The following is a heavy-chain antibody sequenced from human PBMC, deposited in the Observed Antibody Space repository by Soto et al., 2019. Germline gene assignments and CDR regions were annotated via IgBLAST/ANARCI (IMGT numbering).Heavy chain of an antibody. CDR1: GGSISSSSYY. Sequence: PSETLSLTCTVSGGSISSSSYYWGWIRQPPGKGLEWIGSIYYSGSTYYNPSLKSRVTISVDTSKNQFSLKLSSVTAADTAVYYCARVIYEIHYYYGMDVWGQGTTVTVSS. J-gene: IGHJ6*02. CDR3: ARVIYEIHYYYGMDV. V-gene: IGHV4-39*07. CDR2: IYYSGST. D-gene: IGHD5-12*01.